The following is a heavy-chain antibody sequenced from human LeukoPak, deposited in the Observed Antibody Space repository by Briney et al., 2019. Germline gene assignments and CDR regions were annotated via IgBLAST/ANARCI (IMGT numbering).Heavy chain of an antibody. CDR3: ARDQGGMIVVVPSWFDP. CDR1: GFTFSSYW. Sequence: RGSLRLSCAASGFTFSSYWMSWVRQAPGKGLEWVANIKQDGSEKYYVDSVKGRFTISRDNAKNSLYLQMNSLRAEDTAVYYCARDQGGMIVVVPSWFDPWGQGTLVTVSS. D-gene: IGHD3-22*01. CDR2: IKQDGSEK. V-gene: IGHV3-7*01. J-gene: IGHJ5*02.